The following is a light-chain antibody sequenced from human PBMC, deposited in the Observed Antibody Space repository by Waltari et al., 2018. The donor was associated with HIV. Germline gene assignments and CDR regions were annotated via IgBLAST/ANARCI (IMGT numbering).Light chain of an antibody. J-gene: IGLJ1*01. Sequence: QSALTQPRSVSGSPGQTVPISCPGTSSDVGGYDYVSWFQQHPDKAPKLIIYDVGQLPSGVPDRFSGSKSGNTAFLTISGLQAEDEADYYCCSYAGTYTYVFGSGTEVTAL. V-gene: IGLV2-11*01. CDR1: SSDVGGYDY. CDR3: CSYAGTYTYV. CDR2: DVG.